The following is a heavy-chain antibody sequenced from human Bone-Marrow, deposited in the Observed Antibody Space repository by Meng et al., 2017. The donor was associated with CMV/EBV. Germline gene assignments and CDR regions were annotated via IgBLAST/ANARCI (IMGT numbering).Heavy chain of an antibody. V-gene: IGHV4-34*01. CDR2: INHSGST. CDR3: ARGRDYYDSSGYYYPSFDY. J-gene: IGHJ4*02. D-gene: IGHD3-22*01. CDR1: GGSFSGYY. Sequence: GSLRLSCAAYGGSFSGYYWSWIRQPPGKGLEWIGEINHSGSTNYNPSLKSRVTISVDTSKNQFSLKLSSVTAADTAVYYCARGRDYYDSSGYYYPSFDYWGQGTLVTVSS.